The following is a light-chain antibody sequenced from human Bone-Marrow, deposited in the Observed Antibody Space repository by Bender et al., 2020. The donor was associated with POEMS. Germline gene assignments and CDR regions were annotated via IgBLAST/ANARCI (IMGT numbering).Light chain of an antibody. J-gene: IGLJ2*01. CDR2: DVT. V-gene: IGLV2-23*02. CDR1: SSDVGSYDL. CDR3: CSYAGSSAYVV. Sequence: QSALTQPASVSGSPGQSITFSCTGTSSDVGSYDLVSWYQHHPGMAPKLMIFDVTNRPSGVSSRFSGSKSGNTASLTISGLQAEDEADYSCCSYAGSSAYVVFGGGTKVTVL.